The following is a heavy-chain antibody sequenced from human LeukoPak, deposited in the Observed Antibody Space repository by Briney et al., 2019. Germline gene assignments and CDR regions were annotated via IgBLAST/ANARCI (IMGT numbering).Heavy chain of an antibody. CDR3: ARVGSPAPRGVFDI. CDR2: IHYSGST. V-gene: IGHV4-31*03. Sequence: SETLSLTCTVSGGSISSGGYYWSWIRQHPGKGLEWIGYIHYSGSTYYNPSLKSRVTISVDTSKNQFSLKLSSVTAAGTAVYYCARVGSPAPRGVFDIWGKGKMVTVSS. J-gene: IGHJ3*02. D-gene: IGHD2-15*01. CDR1: GGSISSGGYY.